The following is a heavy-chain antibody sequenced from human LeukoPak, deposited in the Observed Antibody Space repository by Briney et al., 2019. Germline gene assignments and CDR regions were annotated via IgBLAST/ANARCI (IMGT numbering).Heavy chain of an antibody. D-gene: IGHD2-21*02. V-gene: IGHV3-7*01. Sequence: GGSLRLSCAASGFTFNSYAMYWVRQAPGKGLEWLANINQGGSEKYYVDSVKGRFTISRDNAKNSLFLQMNSLRAEDTAVYYCARDVGDLWGQGTLVTVSS. J-gene: IGHJ4*02. CDR2: INQGGSEK. CDR3: ARDVGDL. CDR1: GFTFNSYA.